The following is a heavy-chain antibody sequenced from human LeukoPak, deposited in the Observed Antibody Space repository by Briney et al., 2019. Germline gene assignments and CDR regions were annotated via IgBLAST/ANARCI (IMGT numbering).Heavy chain of an antibody. V-gene: IGHV4-61*02. J-gene: IGHJ5*02. D-gene: IGHD2-21*02. CDR1: GGSISSGSYY. CDR2: IYTSGST. Sequence: SETLSLTCTVSGGSISSGSYYWSWIRQPAGKGLEWIGRIYTSGSTNYNPSLKSRVTISVDTSKNQFSLKLSSVTAADTAVYYCARDGGYCGGDCFPNWFDPWGQGTLVTVSS. CDR3: ARDGGYCGGDCFPNWFDP.